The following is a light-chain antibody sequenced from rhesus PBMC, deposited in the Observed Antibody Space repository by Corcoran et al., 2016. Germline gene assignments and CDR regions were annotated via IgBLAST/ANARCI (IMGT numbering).Light chain of an antibody. CDR1: QGIRNY. Sequence: DIQMTQSPSSLSASVGDRVTITCRASQGIRNYLSWYQQKPEKAPKLLIYDASTLQSVVPSRFSGSGSGTDLTLTISSLQPEDFATYYCQQYNRDPWTFGQGTKVDIK. V-gene: IGKV1-43*02. CDR3: QQYNRDPWT. CDR2: DAS. J-gene: IGKJ1*01.